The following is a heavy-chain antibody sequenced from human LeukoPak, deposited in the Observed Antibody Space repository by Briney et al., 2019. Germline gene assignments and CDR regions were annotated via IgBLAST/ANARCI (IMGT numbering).Heavy chain of an antibody. CDR1: GGSVTSGTYY. CDR2: IYYTGTT. J-gene: IGHJ4*02. Sequence: PSETLSLTCSVSGGSVTSGTYYWTWIRQSAGKGLERIGYIYYTGTTNYNPSLKSRVTISLDTSKNQFSLRVSSVTAADTGTYYCASPGPDYGDYAYAYWGQGSLVTVSS. CDR3: ASPGPDYGDYAYAY. V-gene: IGHV4-61*01. D-gene: IGHD4-17*01.